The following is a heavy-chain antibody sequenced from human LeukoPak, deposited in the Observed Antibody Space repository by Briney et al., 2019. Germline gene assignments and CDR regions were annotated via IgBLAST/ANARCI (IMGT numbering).Heavy chain of an antibody. J-gene: IGHJ4*02. CDR2: INDNGVYT. D-gene: IGHD3-10*01. CDR3: ARALRSGYYDY. CDR1: GFTFSTYD. Sequence: QPGGSLRLSCVGSGFTFSTYDMHWVRQAPGQGLEYVSAINDNGVYTYYANSVKGRFTISRDNSKNTLYLQMGSLRAEDKAVYYCARALRSGYYDYWGQGTLVTVSS. V-gene: IGHV3-64*01.